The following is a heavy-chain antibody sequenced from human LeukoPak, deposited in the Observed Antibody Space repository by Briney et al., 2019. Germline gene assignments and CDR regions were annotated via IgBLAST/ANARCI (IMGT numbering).Heavy chain of an antibody. V-gene: IGHV3-21*01. J-gene: IGHJ4*02. CDR2: ISGSSSYI. CDR1: GFTFSSYS. CDR3: ARSAVAEGNLDY. D-gene: IGHD6-19*01. Sequence: GGSLRLSCAASGFTFSSYSMNWVRQAPGKGLEWVSSISGSSSYIYYADSVKGRFTISRDNAKNSLYLQMNSLRAEDTAVYYCARSAVAEGNLDYWGQGTLVTVSS.